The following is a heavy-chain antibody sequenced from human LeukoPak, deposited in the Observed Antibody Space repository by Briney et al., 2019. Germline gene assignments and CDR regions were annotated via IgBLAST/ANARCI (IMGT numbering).Heavy chain of an antibody. CDR3: ARGIRVAGKSFYYYYYYMDV. CDR1: GGSFSGYY. J-gene: IGHJ6*03. CDR2: INHSGST. Sequence: SETLSLTCAVYGGSFSGYYWSWIRQPPGKGLEWMGEINHSGSTNYNPSLKSRVTISADTSKNQFSLKLSSVTAADTAVYYCARGIRVAGKSFYYYYYYMDVWGKGTTVTVSS. V-gene: IGHV4-34*01. D-gene: IGHD6-19*01.